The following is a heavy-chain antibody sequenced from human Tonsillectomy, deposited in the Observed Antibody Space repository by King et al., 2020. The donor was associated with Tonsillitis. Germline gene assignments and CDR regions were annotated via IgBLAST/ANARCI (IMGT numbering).Heavy chain of an antibody. Sequence: QMQLQESGPGLVKPSETLFLTCTVSGGSITSASYYWGWIRQPPGKGLEWIGSIYYTDNTYYNPSLKSRVTISVDTSKNQFSLKLSSVTAADTAVYYCARQPTSLSGWYFDYWGQGTLVPVSS. J-gene: IGHJ4*02. V-gene: IGHV4-39*01. CDR1: GGSITSASYY. CDR2: IYYTDNT. CDR3: ARQPTSLSGWYFDY.